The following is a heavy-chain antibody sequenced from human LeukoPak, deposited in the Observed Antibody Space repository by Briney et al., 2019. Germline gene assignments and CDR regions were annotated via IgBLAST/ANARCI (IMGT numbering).Heavy chain of an antibody. J-gene: IGHJ4*02. CDR2: ISSSSSYI. CDR1: GFTFNTYN. Sequence: GGSLRLSCAASGFTFNTYNMNWVRQAPGKGLEWVSSISSSSSYIYYADSVKGRFTISRDNAKNSLYLQMNSLRAEDTAVYLCAREFIGSWYWDSWGQGTLVTVSS. D-gene: IGHD6-13*01. V-gene: IGHV3-21*01. CDR3: AREFIGSWYWDS.